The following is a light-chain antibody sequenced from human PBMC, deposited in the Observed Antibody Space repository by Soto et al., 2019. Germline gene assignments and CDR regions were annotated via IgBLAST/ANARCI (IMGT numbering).Light chain of an antibody. CDR2: DVS. CDR1: QSVTRY. V-gene: IGKV3-11*01. Sequence: EIVLPQSPATLSLSPGESSPLSGRARQSVTRYLAWYQQKPGQAPRLLIYDVSNRASGIPARFSGSGSETDFTLTISSLEPEDFAVYYCQQRSDWPLTFGQGTRLEIK. CDR3: QQRSDWPLT. J-gene: IGKJ5*01.